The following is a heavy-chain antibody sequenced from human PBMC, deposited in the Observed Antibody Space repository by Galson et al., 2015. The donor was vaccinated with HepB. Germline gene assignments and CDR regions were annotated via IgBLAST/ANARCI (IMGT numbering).Heavy chain of an antibody. CDR3: ARDLFVRGGYDSVGDY. CDR1: GFTFSSYA. CDR2: ISYDGSNK. Sequence: SLRLSCAASGFTFSSYAMHWVRQAPGKGLEWVAVISYDGSNKYYADSVKGRFTISRDNSKNTLYLQMNSLRAEDTAVYYCARDLFVRGGYDSVGDYWGQGTLVTVSS. J-gene: IGHJ4*02. V-gene: IGHV3-30-3*01. D-gene: IGHD5-12*01.